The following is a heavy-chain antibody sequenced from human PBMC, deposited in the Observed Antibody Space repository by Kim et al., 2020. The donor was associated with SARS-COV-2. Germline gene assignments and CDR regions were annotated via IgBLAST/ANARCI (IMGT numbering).Heavy chain of an antibody. CDR2: MNPNSGNT. CDR1: GYTFTSYD. D-gene: IGHD3-3*01. J-gene: IGHJ5*02. Sequence: ASVKVSCKASGYTFTSYDINWVRQATGQGLEWMGWMNPNSGNTGYAQKFQGRVTMTRNTSISTAYMELSSLRSEDTAVYYCARGLSLPRSGYSDWFDPWGQGTLVTVSS. V-gene: IGHV1-8*01. CDR3: ARGLSLPRSGYSDWFDP.